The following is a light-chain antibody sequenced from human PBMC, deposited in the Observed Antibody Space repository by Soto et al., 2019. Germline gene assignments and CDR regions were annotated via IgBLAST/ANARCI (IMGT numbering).Light chain of an antibody. CDR2: DVS. CDR3: SSYTSSSSFV. V-gene: IGLV2-14*01. J-gene: IGLJ1*01. CDR1: SSDVGGYNY. Sequence: QSVLTQRASGSGSPGQSMTISCTGTSSDVGGYNYVSWYQQHPGKAPKLMIYDVSNRPSGVSNRFSGSKSGNTASLTISGLQAEDEADYYCSSYTSSSSFVFGTGTKVTVL.